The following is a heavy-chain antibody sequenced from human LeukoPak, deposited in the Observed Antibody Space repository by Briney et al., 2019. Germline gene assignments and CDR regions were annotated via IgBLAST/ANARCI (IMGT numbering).Heavy chain of an antibody. CDR1: GFTFSDFW. CDR2: TNEAGGDK. CDR3: AIATTGRGAFGS. J-gene: IGHJ4*02. Sequence: PGGSLRLSCAASGFTFSDFWMSWVHQAPGKGLECVASTNEAGGDKLYVDSVKGRFTISRDNSKNSLSLQMNSLTAEDTAIYYCAIATTGRGAFGSWGQGTPVSVSS. V-gene: IGHV3-7*01. D-gene: IGHD1-1*01.